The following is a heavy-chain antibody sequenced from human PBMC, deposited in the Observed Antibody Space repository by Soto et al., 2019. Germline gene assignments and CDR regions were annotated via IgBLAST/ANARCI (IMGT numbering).Heavy chain of an antibody. Sequence: SETLSLTCTVSGASISGSSFYWCWILHPPGKGLEWIGSIYYSGSTYYNPSLKSRVTISVDTSKNQFSLKLSSVTAADTAVFYCASQELGTRWYGVWFYPWGKGNPVTVDS. CDR1: GASISGSSFY. CDR3: ASQELGTRWYGVWFYP. CDR2: IYYSGST. D-gene: IGHD6-13*01. V-gene: IGHV4-39*01. J-gene: IGHJ5*02.